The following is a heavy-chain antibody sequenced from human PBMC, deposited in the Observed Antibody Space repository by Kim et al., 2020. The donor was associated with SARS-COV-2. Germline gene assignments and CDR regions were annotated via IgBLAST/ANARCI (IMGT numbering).Heavy chain of an antibody. Sequence: KSRITINPDTSKNQFSLQLNSVTPEDTAVYYCARDSDGSGSYYNCRFDPWGQGTLVTVSS. J-gene: IGHJ5*02. CDR3: ARDSDGSGSYYNCRFDP. V-gene: IGHV6-1*01. D-gene: IGHD3-10*01.